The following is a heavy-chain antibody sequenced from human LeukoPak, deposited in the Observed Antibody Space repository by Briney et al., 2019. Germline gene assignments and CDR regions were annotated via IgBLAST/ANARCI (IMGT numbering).Heavy chain of an antibody. CDR3: ARQVGQQLVREFFDY. V-gene: IGHV4-39*01. D-gene: IGHD6-13*01. CDR1: GGSISSSSYY. Sequence: PSETLSLTCTVSGGSISSSSYYWGWIRQPPGKGLEWIGSIYYSGSTYYNPSLKSRVTISVDTPKNQCSLKLSSVTAADTAVYYCARQVGQQLVREFFDYWGQGTLVTVSS. J-gene: IGHJ4*02. CDR2: IYYSGST.